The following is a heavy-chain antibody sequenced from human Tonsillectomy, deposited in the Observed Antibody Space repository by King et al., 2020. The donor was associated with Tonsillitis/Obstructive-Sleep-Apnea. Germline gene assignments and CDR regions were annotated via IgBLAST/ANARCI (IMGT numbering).Heavy chain of an antibody. V-gene: IGHV3-15*01. D-gene: IGHD3-10*01. J-gene: IGHJ4*02. Sequence: QLVQSGGGLVKPGGSLRLSCAASGFTFSNAWMSWVRQAPGRGLEWVGRIKSKTDVGPTDYDAPVKGRFTISRDDSKNTLYLQMNSLKTEDAAVYYCTTTSLGGFGEFYYWGQGTLVTVSS. CDR2: IKSKTDVGPT. CDR3: TTTSLGGFGEFYY. CDR1: GFTFSNAW.